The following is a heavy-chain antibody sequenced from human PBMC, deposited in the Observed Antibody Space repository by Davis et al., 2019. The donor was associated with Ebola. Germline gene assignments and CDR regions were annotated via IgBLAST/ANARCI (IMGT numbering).Heavy chain of an antibody. CDR2: IYYSGST. J-gene: IGHJ5*02. V-gene: IGHV4-59*01. CDR1: GGSISSYY. D-gene: IGHD3-3*01. CDR3: ARHYDFWSGYSSSRWFDP. Sequence: PSETLSLTCTVSGGSISSYYWSWIRQPPGKGLEWIGYIYYSGSTYYNPSLKSRVTISVDTSKNQFSLKLSSVTAADTAVYYCARHYDFWSGYSSSRWFDPWGQGTLVTVSS.